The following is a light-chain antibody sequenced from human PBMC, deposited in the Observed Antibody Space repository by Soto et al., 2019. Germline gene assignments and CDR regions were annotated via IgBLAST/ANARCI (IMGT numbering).Light chain of an antibody. Sequence: QAVVTQPPSASGAPGQRVAISCSGSSSNIGSNTVNWYQQLPGTAPKLLIYSDNQRPSGVPDRFSGSKSDTSASLAISGLQSEDEADYYCATWDVSLNGVVFGGGTKVTVL. CDR2: SDN. V-gene: IGLV1-44*01. CDR1: SSNIGSNT. CDR3: ATWDVSLNGVV. J-gene: IGLJ3*02.